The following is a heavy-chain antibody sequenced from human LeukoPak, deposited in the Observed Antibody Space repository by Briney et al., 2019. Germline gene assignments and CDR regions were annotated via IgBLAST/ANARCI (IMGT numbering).Heavy chain of an antibody. V-gene: IGHV3-66*01. Sequence: GGSLRLSCAASGFTVSSNYMSWVRQALGKGLEWVSVIYSGGSTYYADSVKGRFTTSRDNSKNTLYLQMNSLRAEDTAVYYCARIISSWVYFDYWGQGTLVTVSS. CDR3: ARIISSWVYFDY. CDR1: GFTVSSNY. D-gene: IGHD6-13*01. CDR2: IYSGGST. J-gene: IGHJ4*02.